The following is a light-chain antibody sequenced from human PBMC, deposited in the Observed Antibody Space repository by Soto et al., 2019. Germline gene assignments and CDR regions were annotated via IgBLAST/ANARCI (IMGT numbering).Light chain of an antibody. CDR1: NSDIGTLNS. J-gene: IGLJ1*01. CDR2: GVS. Sequence: QSALTQPASVSASPGQSITISCTETNSDIGTLNSVSWYQQFPGKAPKLMIFGVSVRPSGVSTRFSGSKFGNTAFLYISGLQAEDEADYYCSLYTSSRTYVFGSGTKVTVL. CDR3: SLYTSSRTYV. V-gene: IGLV2-14*01.